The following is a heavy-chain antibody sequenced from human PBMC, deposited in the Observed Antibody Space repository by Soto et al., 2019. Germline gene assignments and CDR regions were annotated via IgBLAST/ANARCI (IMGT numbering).Heavy chain of an antibody. D-gene: IGHD5-18*01. CDR3: ARSSHRPRIQLWLLQWFDP. Sequence: GASVKVSCKASGYTFTGYYMHWVRQAPGQGLEWMGWINPNSGGTNYAQKFQGWVTMTRDKSISTAYMEQSRLRSEDTAVYYYARSSHRPRIQLWLLQWFDPWGQGTLVTVSS. CDR1: GYTFTGYY. CDR2: INPNSGGT. J-gene: IGHJ5*02. V-gene: IGHV1-2*04.